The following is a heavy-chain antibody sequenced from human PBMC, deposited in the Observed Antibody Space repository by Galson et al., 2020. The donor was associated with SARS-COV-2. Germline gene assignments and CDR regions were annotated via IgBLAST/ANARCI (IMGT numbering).Heavy chain of an antibody. D-gene: IGHD3-22*01. J-gene: IGHJ3*02. CDR2: ISYDGSNK. CDR3: ARGWSYDSSGYYQDDAFDI. Sequence: GESLKISCAASGFTFSSYAMHWVRQAPGKGLEWVAVISYDGSNKYYADSVKGRFTISRDNSKNTLYLQMNSLRAEDTAVYYCARGWSYDSSGYYQDDAFDIWGQGTMVTVSS. CDR1: GFTFSSYA. V-gene: IGHV3-30*01.